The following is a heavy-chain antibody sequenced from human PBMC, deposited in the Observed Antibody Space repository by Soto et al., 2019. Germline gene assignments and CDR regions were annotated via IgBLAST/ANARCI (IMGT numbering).Heavy chain of an antibody. D-gene: IGHD3-16*01. CDR3: ARDYEQPNPEEYYNYYYLDV. Sequence: PGGSLRLSCAASGFTFSSYWMHWVRQAPGKGPVWVSRINSDGSSTSYADSVKGRFTISRDNAKNTLYLQMNSLRAEDTAVYYCARDYEQPNPEEYYNYYYLDVWGKGTTVTVSS. CDR1: GFTFSSYW. CDR2: INSDGSST. J-gene: IGHJ6*03. V-gene: IGHV3-74*01.